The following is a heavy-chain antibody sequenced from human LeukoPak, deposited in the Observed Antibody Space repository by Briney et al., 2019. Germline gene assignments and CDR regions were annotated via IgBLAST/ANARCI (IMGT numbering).Heavy chain of an antibody. D-gene: IGHD1-26*01. CDR3: ARGRSVGASFDY. CDR1: GYTFTIYY. J-gene: IGHJ4*02. V-gene: IGHV1-46*01. CDR2: INPSGGST. Sequence: ASVTVSCMASGYTFTIYYMHWVRQAPGQGLEWMGLINPSGGSTSYAQKFQGRVTMTRDMSTSTVYMELSRLRSEDTAVYYCARGRSVGASFDYWGQGTLVTVSS.